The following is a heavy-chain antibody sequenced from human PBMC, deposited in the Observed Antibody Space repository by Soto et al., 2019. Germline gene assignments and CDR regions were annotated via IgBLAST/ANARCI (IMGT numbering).Heavy chain of an antibody. V-gene: IGHV1-18*01. CDR3: ASGWFGEFVYYLDY. D-gene: IGHD3-10*01. CDR2: ISAYNGNT. CDR1: GYTFTSYG. J-gene: IGHJ4*02. Sequence: QVQLVQSGAEVKKPGASVKVSCKASGYTFTSYGISCVRQAPGQVLEWMGWISAYNGNTNYAQKLQGRVTMTTDTSTSTAYMELRSLGSDDTAVYYCASGWFGEFVYYLDYWGQGTLVTVSS.